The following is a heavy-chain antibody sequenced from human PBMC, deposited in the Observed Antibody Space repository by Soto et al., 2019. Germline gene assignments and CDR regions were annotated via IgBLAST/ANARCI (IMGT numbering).Heavy chain of an antibody. Sequence: EVQLVESGGGLVQPGGSLRLTCAASGFTLRGYWMSWVRQAPGKGLEWVANIKQDGSNKYYVDSVKGRFTISRDNDKNSLYLQMNSLRVEDSAVYYCARGGGNFDQWGQGTLVTVSS. CDR3: ARGGGNFDQ. D-gene: IGHD3-16*01. CDR2: IKQDGSNK. V-gene: IGHV3-7*04. J-gene: IGHJ4*02. CDR1: GFTLRGYW.